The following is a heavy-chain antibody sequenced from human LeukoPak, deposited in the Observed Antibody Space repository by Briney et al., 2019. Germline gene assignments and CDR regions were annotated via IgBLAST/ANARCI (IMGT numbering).Heavy chain of an antibody. CDR2: ISGSGGST. CDR1: GFTVSSNY. Sequence: AGGSLRLSCAVSGFTVSSNYMSWVRQAPGKGLEWVSAISGSGGSTYYADSVEGRFTISRDNSKNTLYLQMNSLRAEDTAVYYCAKDPTVVIFDFDYWGQGTLVTVSS. CDR3: AKDPTVVIFDFDY. J-gene: IGHJ4*02. D-gene: IGHD4-23*01. V-gene: IGHV3-23*01.